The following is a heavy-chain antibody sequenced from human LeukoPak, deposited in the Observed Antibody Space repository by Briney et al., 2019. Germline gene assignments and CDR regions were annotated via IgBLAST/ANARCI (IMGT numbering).Heavy chain of an antibody. CDR2: ISGSGGST. Sequence: PGGSLRLSCEPSGVTFSAYAMTWVRQAPGKGLEWVSAISGSGGSTYYADSVKGRFTISRDNSKNTLYLQMNSLRAEDTAVYYCAKGPGSSWYDYGYFDYWGQGTLVTVSS. J-gene: IGHJ4*02. D-gene: IGHD6-13*01. CDR3: AKGPGSSWYDYGYFDY. V-gene: IGHV3-23*01. CDR1: GVTFSAYA.